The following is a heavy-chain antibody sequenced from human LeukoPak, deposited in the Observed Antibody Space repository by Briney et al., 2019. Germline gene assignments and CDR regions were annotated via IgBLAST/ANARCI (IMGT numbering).Heavy chain of an antibody. CDR3: ARGLPDSYGQGYYFDY. V-gene: IGHV4-34*01. CDR1: GGSISSYY. CDR2: TNHSGST. D-gene: IGHD5-18*01. J-gene: IGHJ4*02. Sequence: SETLSLTCTVSGGSISSYYWSWIRQPPGKGLEWIGETNHSGSTNYNPSLKSRVTISVDTSKNQFSLKLSSVTAADTAVYYCARGLPDSYGQGYYFDYWGQGTLVTVSS.